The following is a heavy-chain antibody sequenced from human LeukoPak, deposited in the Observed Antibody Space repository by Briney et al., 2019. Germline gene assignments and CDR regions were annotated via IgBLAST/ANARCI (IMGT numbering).Heavy chain of an antibody. CDR1: GFTFSSYG. D-gene: IGHD3-22*01. CDR3: AKDKYYYDSSGAFPVDY. CDR2: ISGSGGST. J-gene: IGHJ4*02. V-gene: IGHV3-23*01. Sequence: GGSLRLSCAASGFTFSSYGMSWVRQAPGKGLEWVSAISGSGGSTYYADSVKGRFTISRDNSKNTLYLQMNSLRAEDTAVYYCAKDKYYYDSSGAFPVDYWGQGTLVTVSS.